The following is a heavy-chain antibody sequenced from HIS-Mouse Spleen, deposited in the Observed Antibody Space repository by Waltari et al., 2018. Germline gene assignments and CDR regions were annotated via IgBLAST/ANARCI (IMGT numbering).Heavy chain of an antibody. D-gene: IGHD5-18*01. V-gene: IGHV2-26*01. CDR2: IFSNDEK. CDR1: GFSLSNARMG. J-gene: IGHJ4*02. Sequence: QVTLKESGPVLVKPTETLTLTCTVSGFSLSNARMGVSWIRQPPGKALEWLEQIFSNDEKSYSKTLKSRITISKDTSKSQVVLTMTNMDPVDTATYYCARILYLDTAMDLFDYWGQGTLVTVSS. CDR3: ARILYLDTAMDLFDY.